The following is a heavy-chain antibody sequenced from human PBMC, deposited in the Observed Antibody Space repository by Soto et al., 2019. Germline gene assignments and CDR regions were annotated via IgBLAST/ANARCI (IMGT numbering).Heavy chain of an antibody. D-gene: IGHD6-6*01. CDR2: IYPGDSDT. J-gene: IGHJ6*02. CDR1: GNSFASYL. Sequence: XDSLNLTCQCSGNSFASYLSGVVHEMAGKGLEWMGIIYPGDSDTRYSPSFQGQVTISADKSISTAYLQWSSLKASDTAMYYCARPILGGQLVSGGMDVWGQGTTVTVSS. V-gene: IGHV5-51*07. CDR3: ARPILGGQLVSGGMDV.